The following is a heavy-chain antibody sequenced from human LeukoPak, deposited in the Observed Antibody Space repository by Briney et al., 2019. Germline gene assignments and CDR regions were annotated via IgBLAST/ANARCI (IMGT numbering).Heavy chain of an antibody. D-gene: IGHD2-2*03. CDR1: GFTFNNYG. J-gene: IGHJ4*02. Sequence: GGSLRLSCAASGFTFNNYGMHWVRQAPGKGLEWVAFIRYDGSNENYTDSVKGRFTISRDNSKNTLYLQMNSLRDEDTAVYYCAKDGYCSSTSCYRLYYFDYWGQGILVTVSS. V-gene: IGHV3-30*02. CDR2: IRYDGSNE. CDR3: AKDGYCSSTSCYRLYYFDY.